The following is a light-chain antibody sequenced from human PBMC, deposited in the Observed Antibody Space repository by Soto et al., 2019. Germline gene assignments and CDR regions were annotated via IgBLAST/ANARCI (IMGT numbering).Light chain of an antibody. CDR2: DDS. CDR3: QVWGSSSAHWV. V-gene: IGLV3-21*02. Sequence: SYELTQPPSVSVAPGQTARITWGGNNIGSKSVQWYQQKPGQAPVLVVYDDSDRPLGITERFSGSNSGNTATLTISRVEAGDEADYYCQVWGSSSAHWVFGGGTKLTVL. J-gene: IGLJ3*02. CDR1: NIGSKS.